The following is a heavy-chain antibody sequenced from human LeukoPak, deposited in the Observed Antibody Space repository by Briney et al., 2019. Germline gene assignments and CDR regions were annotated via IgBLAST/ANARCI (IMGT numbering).Heavy chain of an antibody. J-gene: IGHJ4*02. Sequence: ASVKVSCKASGGTFSSYAISWVRQAPGQGLEWMGWISAYNGNTNYAQKLQGRVTMTTDTSTSTAYTELRSLRSDDTAVYYCARDQVFGVVIPDYWGQGTLVTVSS. V-gene: IGHV1-18*01. CDR1: GGTFSSYA. CDR3: ARDQVFGVVIPDY. D-gene: IGHD3-3*01. CDR2: ISAYNGNT.